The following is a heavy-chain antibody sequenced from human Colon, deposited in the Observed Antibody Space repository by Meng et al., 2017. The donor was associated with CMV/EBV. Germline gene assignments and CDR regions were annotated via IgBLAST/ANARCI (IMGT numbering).Heavy chain of an antibody. D-gene: IGHD6-19*01. V-gene: IGHV3-23*01. Sequence: SCAASGFTFNSYAMSWVRQATGKGLEWVSGISGSGVNTYYAGPVKGRCTISRDNSKNTLYLKMSSLRAEDTAVYYCAKKSSAWYEDIWGHGTLVTVSS. CDR1: GFTFNSYA. J-gene: IGHJ4*01. CDR2: ISGSGVNT. CDR3: AKKSSAWYEDI.